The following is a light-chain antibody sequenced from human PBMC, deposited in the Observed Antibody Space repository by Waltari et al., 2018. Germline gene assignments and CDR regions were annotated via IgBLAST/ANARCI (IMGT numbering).Light chain of an antibody. CDR1: SRDVGFYDF. Sequence: QSALTQPASVSGSPGQSIPISCTGPSRDVGFYDFVSWFQQHPGKAPKVMIYKVNNRPSGVSNRFSGSKSANTASLTISGLQAEDEADYYCSSYTRRSYWVFGGGTQLTVL. J-gene: IGLJ3*02. V-gene: IGLV2-14*01. CDR2: KVN. CDR3: SSYTRRSYWV.